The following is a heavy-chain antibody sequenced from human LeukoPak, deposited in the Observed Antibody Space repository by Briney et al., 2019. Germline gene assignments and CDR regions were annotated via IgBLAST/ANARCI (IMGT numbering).Heavy chain of an antibody. CDR1: GASTSHFY. D-gene: IGHD5-12*01. J-gene: IGHJ3*02. V-gene: IGHV4-59*01. Sequence: PSETLSLSCTVSGASTSHFYWNWIRQPPGKGLEWIGYMHNSGSSKHNPSLKSQLTISIDTSKNQFSLQLASVTAADTAIYYCARSAEWLRNAFDIWGQGTMVSVSS. CDR2: MHNSGSS. CDR3: ARSAEWLRNAFDI.